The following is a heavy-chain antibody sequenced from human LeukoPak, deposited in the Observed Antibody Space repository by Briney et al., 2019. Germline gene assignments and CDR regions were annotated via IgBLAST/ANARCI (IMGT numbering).Heavy chain of an antibody. V-gene: IGHV3-21*01. D-gene: IGHD2-8*02. J-gene: IGHJ3*02. CDR1: GFIFTNYN. CDR2: ISGGSTYI. Sequence: GGSLRLSCAASGFIFTNYNLNWVRQAPGKGLEWISSISGGSTYIYYADSVRGRFTISRDNAKNSVYLQMNSLGGEDTAVYYCARDDVTTNGGVIADSRLFDIWGQGTMVTVSS. CDR3: ARDDVTTNGGVIADSRLFDI.